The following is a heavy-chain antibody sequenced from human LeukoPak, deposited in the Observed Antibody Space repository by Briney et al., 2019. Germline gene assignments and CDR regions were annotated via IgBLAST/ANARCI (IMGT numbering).Heavy chain of an antibody. J-gene: IGHJ6*02. V-gene: IGHV3-7*03. CDR1: GFTFSTYW. Sequence: GGSLRLSCAASGFTFSTYWMSWVRQAPGKGLEWVANIKQDGSEKYYVDSVKGRFTISRDNAKNSLYLQMNSLRAEDTAVYYCASAGSTRGVTTIPYYYNAMDVWGQGTTVTVSS. CDR2: IKQDGSEK. CDR3: ASAGSTRGVTTIPYYYNAMDV. D-gene: IGHD4-11*01.